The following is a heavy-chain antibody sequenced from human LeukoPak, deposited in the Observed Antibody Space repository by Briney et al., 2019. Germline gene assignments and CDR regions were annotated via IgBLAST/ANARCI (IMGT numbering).Heavy chain of an antibody. Sequence: ASVKVSCKASGYTLTNYGISWVRQAPGQGLEWMGWISAYNGNTNYAQKLQGRVTMTTETSTSTAYMELRSLRSDDTAMYYCARDWVGPIAVAGSWFDPWGQGTLVTVSS. V-gene: IGHV1-18*01. J-gene: IGHJ5*02. CDR1: GYTLTNYG. D-gene: IGHD6-19*01. CDR3: ARDWVGPIAVAGSWFDP. CDR2: ISAYNGNT.